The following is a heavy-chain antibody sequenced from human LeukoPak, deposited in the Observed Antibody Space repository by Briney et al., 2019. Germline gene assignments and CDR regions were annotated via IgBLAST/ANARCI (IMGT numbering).Heavy chain of an antibody. J-gene: IGHJ4*02. D-gene: IGHD3-10*01. CDR1: GYTFTSYD. V-gene: IGHV1-8*01. Sequence: ASVKVSCKASGYTFTSYDINWVRQATGQGLEWMGWMSPNSGNTGYAQKFQGRVTMTRNTSISTAYMELSSLRSEDTAVYYCARRMKGTMVRGVITLTYWGQGTLVTVSS. CDR3: ARRMKGTMVRGVITLTY. CDR2: MSPNSGNT.